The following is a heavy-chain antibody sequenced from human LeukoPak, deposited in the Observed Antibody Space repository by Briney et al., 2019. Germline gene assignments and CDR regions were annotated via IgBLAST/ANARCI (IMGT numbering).Heavy chain of an antibody. CDR2: ISNSGSSK. D-gene: IGHD2-15*01. Sequence: TGGSLRLSCVASGFTFSNYDMSWVRQVPGKGLEWVSYISNSGSSKYYVDSVKGRFTISRDNAKNSLYLQMNSLRAEDTAVYYCASLTVTGGSLSDYWGQGTLVT. J-gene: IGHJ4*02. CDR3: ASLTVTGGSLSDY. V-gene: IGHV3-48*03. CDR1: GFTFSNYD.